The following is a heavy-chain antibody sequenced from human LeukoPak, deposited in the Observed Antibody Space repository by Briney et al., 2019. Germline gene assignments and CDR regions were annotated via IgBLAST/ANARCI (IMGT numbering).Heavy chain of an antibody. CDR2: IYYSGST. CDR1: GGSISSGGYY. J-gene: IGHJ4*02. CDR3: ARVIRWGPYGGSDY. Sequence: SQTLSLTCTVSGGSISSGGYYWSWIRQHPGKGLEWIGYIYYSGSTYYNPSLKSRVTISVDTSKNQFSLKLSSVTAADTAVYYCARVIRWGPYGGSDYWGQGTLVTVSS. D-gene: IGHD4-23*01. V-gene: IGHV4-31*03.